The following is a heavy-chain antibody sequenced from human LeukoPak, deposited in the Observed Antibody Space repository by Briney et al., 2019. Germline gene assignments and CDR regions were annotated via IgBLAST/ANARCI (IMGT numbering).Heavy chain of an antibody. D-gene: IGHD1-7*01. Sequence: ASVKVSCKASGYTFTSYYMHWVRQAPGQGLEWMGWINPNSGGTNYAQKFQGRVTMTRDTSISTAYMELSRLRSDDTAVYYCAREGVAGTTFYYYYYMDVWGKGTTVTVSS. V-gene: IGHV1-2*02. CDR1: GYTFTSYY. J-gene: IGHJ6*03. CDR2: INPNSGGT. CDR3: AREGVAGTTFYYYYYMDV.